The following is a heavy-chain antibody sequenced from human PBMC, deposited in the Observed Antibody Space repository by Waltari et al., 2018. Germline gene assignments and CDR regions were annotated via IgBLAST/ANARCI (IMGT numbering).Heavy chain of an antibody. V-gene: IGHV1-69*08. CDR3: ARDSPTYYYDSSGYYFDY. CDR2: IIPIFGTA. D-gene: IGHD3-22*01. CDR1: GGTFSSYA. J-gene: IGHJ4*02. Sequence: QVQLVQSGAEVKKPGSSVKVSCKASGGTFSSYAISWVRQAPGQGLEWMGRIIPIFGTANYAQKFQGRVTITADKSTSTAYMELSSLRSEDTAVYYCARDSPTYYYDSSGYYFDYWGQGTLVTVSS.